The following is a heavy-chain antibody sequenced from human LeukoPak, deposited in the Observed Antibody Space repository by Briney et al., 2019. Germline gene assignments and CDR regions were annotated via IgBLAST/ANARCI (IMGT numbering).Heavy chain of an antibody. J-gene: IGHJ4*02. V-gene: IGHV3-23*01. Sequence: GGSLRLSCAASGITFEEYTMHWVRQAPGKGLEWVSAISGSGGSTYYADSVKGRFTISRDNSKNTLYLQMNGLRAEDTAVYYCARVGYSYGYYFDYWGQGTLVTVSS. CDR3: ARVGYSYGYYFDY. CDR1: GITFEEYT. CDR2: ISGSGGST. D-gene: IGHD5-18*01.